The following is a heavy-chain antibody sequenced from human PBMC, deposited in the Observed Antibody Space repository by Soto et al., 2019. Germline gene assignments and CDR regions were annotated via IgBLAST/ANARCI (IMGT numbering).Heavy chain of an antibody. CDR3: ERDPPYSSGWYAGFDP. D-gene: IGHD6-19*01. CDR1: GYPFTSYG. CDR2: ISAYNGNT. V-gene: IGHV1-18*01. J-gene: IGHJ5*02. Sequence: QVQLVQSGAEVKKPGASVTVSCMASGYPFTSYGISWVRQAPGQGLEWRGWISAYNGNTNYAQKLQGRVTRTTDTATTTADMEMRSLRSDDTAVYACERDPPYSSGWYAGFDPWGQGTMVTVSS.